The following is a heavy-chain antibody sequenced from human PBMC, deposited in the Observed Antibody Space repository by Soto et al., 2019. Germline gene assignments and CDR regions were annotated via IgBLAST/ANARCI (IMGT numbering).Heavy chain of an antibody. V-gene: IGHV4-39*07. Sequence: SETLSLTCTVSGGSISRSSHYWGWIRQPPGKGLEWIGSIYYTGSTYYNPSLKSRITTSVDTSKNQFSLKLSSVTAADTAVYYCARARVGASSFDYWGQGTLVTVSS. CDR2: IYYTGST. D-gene: IGHD1-26*01. CDR3: ARARVGASSFDY. J-gene: IGHJ4*02. CDR1: GGSISRSSHY.